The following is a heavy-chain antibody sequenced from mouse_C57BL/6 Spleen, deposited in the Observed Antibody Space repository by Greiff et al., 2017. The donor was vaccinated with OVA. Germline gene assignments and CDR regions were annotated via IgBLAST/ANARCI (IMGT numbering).Heavy chain of an antibody. CDR2: INPNYGTT. CDR1: GYSFTDYN. V-gene: IGHV1-39*01. J-gene: IGHJ3*01. CDR3: ASGGDSSGPWFAY. D-gene: IGHD3-2*02. Sequence: QLQESGPELVKPGASVKISCKASGYSFTDYNMNWVKQSNGKSLEWIGVINPNYGTTSYNQKFKGKATLTVDQSSSTAYMQLNSLTSEDSAVYYCASGGDSSGPWFAYWGQGTLVTVSA.